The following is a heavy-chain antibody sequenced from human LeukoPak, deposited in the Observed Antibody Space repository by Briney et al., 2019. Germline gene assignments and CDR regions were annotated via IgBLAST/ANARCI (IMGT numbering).Heavy chain of an antibody. Sequence: SETLSLTCTVSGGSISSSSYYWGWIRQPPGKGLEWIGSIYYSGSTYYNPSLKSRVTISVDTSKNQFSLKLSSVTAADTAVYYCASPLYYDILTGYYGDAFDIWGQGTMVTVSS. D-gene: IGHD3-9*01. V-gene: IGHV4-39*01. J-gene: IGHJ3*02. CDR3: ASPLYYDILTGYYGDAFDI. CDR1: GGSISSSSYY. CDR2: IYYSGST.